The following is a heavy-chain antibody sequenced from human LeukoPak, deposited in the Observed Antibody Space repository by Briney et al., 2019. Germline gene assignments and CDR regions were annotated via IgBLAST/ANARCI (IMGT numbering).Heavy chain of an antibody. J-gene: IGHJ6*02. V-gene: IGHV3-7*01. D-gene: IGHD3-10*01. Sequence: PGGSLRLSCAASGFTFSNSWMSWVRQAPGKGLEWVATIKPDGSAQYYVDSVKGRFTISRDTSRNTVYLQMHSLRAEDTAVFYCARNTITGYYYGMDVWGQGTTVTVSS. CDR1: GFTFSNSW. CDR2: IKPDGSAQ. CDR3: ARNTITGYYYGMDV.